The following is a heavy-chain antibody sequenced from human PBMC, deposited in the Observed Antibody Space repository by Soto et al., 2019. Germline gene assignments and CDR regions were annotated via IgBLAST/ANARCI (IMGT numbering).Heavy chain of an antibody. D-gene: IGHD2-15*01. V-gene: IGHV3-9*01. CDR1: GFTFDDYA. J-gene: IGHJ4*02. CDR2: ITWNSNVI. Sequence: SLRLSCAASGFTFDDYAMHWVRLVPGKGLEWVSSITWNSNVIGYADSVKGRFTISRDNAKNSLYLQMNSLRPEDTALYYCTKGGPDAFCSGGRCYFDYWGQGALVTVSS. CDR3: TKGGPDAFCSGGRCYFDY.